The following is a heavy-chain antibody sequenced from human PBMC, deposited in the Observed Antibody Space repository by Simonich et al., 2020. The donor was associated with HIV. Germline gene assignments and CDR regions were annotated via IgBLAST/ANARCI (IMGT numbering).Heavy chain of an antibody. V-gene: IGHV4-34*12. D-gene: IGHD7-27*01. CDR1: GWYLSHSY. Sequence: QVQLQQWGAGLLKPSEPLSLTCAVYGWYLSHSYWTWIRQPPGRGLEWIGDIIYGCGTNLNPSIKSRVTISLDTSKNQFSLKLRSLTAADTALYYCARGTQLPNWGYPPRHWFDSWGQGTLVTVSS. CDR3: ARGTQLPNWGYPPRHWFDS. J-gene: IGHJ5*01. CDR2: IIYGCGT.